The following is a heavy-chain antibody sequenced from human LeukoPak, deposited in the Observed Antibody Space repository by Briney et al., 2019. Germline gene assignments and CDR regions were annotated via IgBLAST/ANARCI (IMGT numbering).Heavy chain of an antibody. Sequence: SETLSLTCTVSGGSISSYYWSWIRQPAGKGLEWIGRIYTSGSTNYNPSLKSRVTMSVDTSKNQFSLKLSSVTAADTAVYYCATTIVVVPAANDGFFDSWGQGTLVTVSS. CDR2: IYTSGST. CDR1: GGSISSYY. CDR3: ATTIVVVPAANDGFFDS. V-gene: IGHV4-4*07. J-gene: IGHJ4*02. D-gene: IGHD2-2*01.